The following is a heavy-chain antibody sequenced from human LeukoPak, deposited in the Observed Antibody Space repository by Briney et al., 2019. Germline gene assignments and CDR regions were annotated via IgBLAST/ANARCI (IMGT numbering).Heavy chain of an antibody. CDR2: IYYSGST. Sequence: PSETSSLTCTVSGGSISSGDYYWSWIRQPPGKGLEWIGYIYYSGSTYYNPSLKSRVTISVDTSKNQFSLKLSSVTAADTAVYYCARATENGDSDYWGQGTLVTVSS. V-gene: IGHV4-30-4*01. CDR3: ARATENGDSDY. D-gene: IGHD4-17*01. CDR1: GGSISSGDYY. J-gene: IGHJ4*02.